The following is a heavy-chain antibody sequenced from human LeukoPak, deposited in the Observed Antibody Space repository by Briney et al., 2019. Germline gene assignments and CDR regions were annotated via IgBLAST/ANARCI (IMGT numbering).Heavy chain of an antibody. Sequence: ASVKVSCKASGYTFDDEYIHWVRQAPGLGLEWMGWINPKNGDTNYAQKFQGRVTMTRDTSISTAYMELRRLKSDDTAVYYCARRVQKLVATSWFDPWGQGTLVTVSS. J-gene: IGHJ5*02. CDR3: ARRVQKLVATSWFDP. V-gene: IGHV1-2*02. D-gene: IGHD5-12*01. CDR1: GYTFDDEY. CDR2: INPKNGDT.